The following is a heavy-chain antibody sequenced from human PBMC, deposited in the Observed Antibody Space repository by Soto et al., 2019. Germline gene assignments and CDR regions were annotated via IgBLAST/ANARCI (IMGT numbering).Heavy chain of an antibody. Sequence: VASVKVSCKASGFSFTGYYIHWLRQAPGQGLEWMGWINAHSGGTEYAQKFQGRVTLTRDTSIATAYLTLTSLTSDDTALYYCAKDLTRQLAYWLDPCGQGTQVTVSS. CDR1: GFSFTGYY. V-gene: IGHV1-2*02. CDR2: INAHSGGT. D-gene: IGHD6-6*01. J-gene: IGHJ5*02. CDR3: AKDLTRQLAYWLDP.